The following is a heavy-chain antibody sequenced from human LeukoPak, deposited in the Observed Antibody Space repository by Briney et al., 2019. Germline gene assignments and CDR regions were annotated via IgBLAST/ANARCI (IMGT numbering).Heavy chain of an antibody. Sequence: SVKVSCKASGGTFSSYAISWVRQAPGQGLEWMGGIIPIFGTANYAQKFQGRVTITADESTSTAYMELSSLRSEDTAVYYCARECHDYSNYDDYWGQGTLVTVSS. V-gene: IGHV1-69*13. CDR2: IIPIFGTA. D-gene: IGHD4-11*01. CDR1: GGTFSSYA. J-gene: IGHJ4*02. CDR3: ARECHDYSNYDDY.